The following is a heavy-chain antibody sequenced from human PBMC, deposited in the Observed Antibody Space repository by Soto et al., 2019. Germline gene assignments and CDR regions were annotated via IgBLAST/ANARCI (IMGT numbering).Heavy chain of an antibody. CDR3: ARDPSEGRVGNWFES. CDR1: GFTIRRYG. V-gene: IGHV3-21*06. CDR2: ISSSTSYV. J-gene: IGHJ5*01. D-gene: IGHD2-2*01. Sequence: GGSLRLYCAASGFTIRRYGMNWQREVPGKGLEWVASISSSTSYVYYADSVRGRFSTSRDNAKNILYLEMYGLRTEDTAVYYCARDPSEGRVGNWFESWGQGTLVTVSS.